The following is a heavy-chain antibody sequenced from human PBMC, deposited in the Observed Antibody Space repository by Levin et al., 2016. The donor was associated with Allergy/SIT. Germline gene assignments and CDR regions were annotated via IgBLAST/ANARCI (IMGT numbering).Heavy chain of an antibody. V-gene: IGHV3-33*01. Sequence: WIRQPPGKGLEWVAVIWYDGNNKYYADSVKGRFTISRHNSKNTLYLQMNSLRAEDTAVYYCAAPWEGYSYVPNYGMDVWGQGTTVTVSS. D-gene: IGHD5-18*01. J-gene: IGHJ6*02. CDR2: IWYDGNNK. CDR3: AAPWEGYSYVPNYGMDV.